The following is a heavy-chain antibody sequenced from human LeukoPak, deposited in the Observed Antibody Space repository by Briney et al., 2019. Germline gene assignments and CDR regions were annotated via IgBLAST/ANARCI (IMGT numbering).Heavy chain of an antibody. CDR3: ARAYGDFDY. CDR1: GFTFSIYA. J-gene: IGHJ4*02. V-gene: IGHV3-23*01. Sequence: GGSLRLSCAASGFTFSIYAMTWVRQAPGKGLEWVSAIGGSGDSTCYAESVKGRFTISRDNSKNTVYLHMKSLRAEDTAVYYCARAYGDFDYWGQGTLVTVSS. CDR2: IGGSGDST. D-gene: IGHD4-17*01.